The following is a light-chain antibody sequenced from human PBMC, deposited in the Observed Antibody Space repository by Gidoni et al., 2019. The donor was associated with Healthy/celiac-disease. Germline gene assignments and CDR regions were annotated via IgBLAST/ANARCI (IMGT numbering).Light chain of an antibody. Sequence: EILLPLSPATLSLSPGDSATLSCRASQSVSSDLAWYKQKPGQAPRLLIYDASNRATGITARCSGSGSGTDFTLTIRSLEPEEFAVYDCQQRSNWPTMYTFGQXTKLEIK. V-gene: IGKV3-11*01. CDR1: QSVSSD. CDR3: QQRSNWPTMYT. J-gene: IGKJ2*01. CDR2: DAS.